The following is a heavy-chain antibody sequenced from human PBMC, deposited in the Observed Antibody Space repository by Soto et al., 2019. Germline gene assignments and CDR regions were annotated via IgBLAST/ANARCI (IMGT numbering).Heavy chain of an antibody. D-gene: IGHD4-4*01. Sequence: GESLKISCKGSGCSFTSYWISWVRQMPGKGLEWMGRIDPSDSYTNYSPSFQGHVTISADKSISTAYLQWSSLKASDTAMYYCARLMTTVTTKGQVGSPRYYYYGMDVWGQGTTVTVSS. J-gene: IGHJ6*02. CDR2: IDPSDSYT. V-gene: IGHV5-10-1*01. CDR3: ARLMTTVTTKGQVGSPRYYYYGMDV. CDR1: GCSFTSYW.